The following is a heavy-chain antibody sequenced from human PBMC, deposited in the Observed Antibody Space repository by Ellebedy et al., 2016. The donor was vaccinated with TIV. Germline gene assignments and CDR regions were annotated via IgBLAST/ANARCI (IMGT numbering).Heavy chain of an antibody. V-gene: IGHV3-11*01. CDR1: GFSSSDYY. D-gene: IGHD6-19*01. CDR3: ARISSGRSFYGMDV. Sequence: GGSLRLSXAASGFSSSDYYMSWIRQAPGKGLEWVSYISDSGSRIHYADSVKGRFTISRDNSKNSLYLQMNNLRAEDTAVYYCARISSGRSFYGMDVWGQGTTVTVSS. CDR2: ISDSGSRI. J-gene: IGHJ6*02.